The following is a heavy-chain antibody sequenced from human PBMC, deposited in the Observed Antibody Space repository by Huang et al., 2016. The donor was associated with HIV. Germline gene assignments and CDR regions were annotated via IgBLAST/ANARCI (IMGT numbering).Heavy chain of an antibody. Sequence: QVQLQQWGAGLLKPSETLSLTCAVYGGSFTGYYWTWIRQPPGKGLEWIGEINHNRNNNYNPSLKSRVTMSIDTSKNQCSLKLTSVAAADTAVYYCTRGGLNMVRGFRAMDVWGKGTTVTVSS. J-gene: IGHJ6*03. D-gene: IGHD3-10*01. CDR1: GGSFTGYY. CDR3: TRGGLNMVRGFRAMDV. CDR2: INHNRNN. V-gene: IGHV4-34*01.